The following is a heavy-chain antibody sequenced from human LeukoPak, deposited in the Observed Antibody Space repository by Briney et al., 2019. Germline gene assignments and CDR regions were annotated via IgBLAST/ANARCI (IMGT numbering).Heavy chain of an antibody. CDR1: GGSFSGYY. V-gene: IGHV4-34*01. CDR2: INHSGST. Sequence: SETLSLTCAVYGGSFSGYYWSWIRQPPGKGLECIGEINHSGSTNYNPSLKSRVTISVDTSKNQFSLKLSSVTAADTAVYYCARVTGYMIEDYFDYWGQGTLVTVSS. CDR3: ARVTGYMIEDYFDY. J-gene: IGHJ4*02. D-gene: IGHD3-22*01.